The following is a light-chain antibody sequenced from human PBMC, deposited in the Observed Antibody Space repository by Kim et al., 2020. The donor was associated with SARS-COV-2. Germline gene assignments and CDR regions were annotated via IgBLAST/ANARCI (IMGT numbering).Light chain of an antibody. CDR2: AAS. Sequence: ASVGDRVTITCRSSQSISSYLNWYQQKPGKAPKLLIYAASSLQSGVPSRFSGSGSGTDFTLTISSLQPEDFATYYCQQSYSTPLTFGGGTKVEIK. J-gene: IGKJ4*01. V-gene: IGKV1-39*01. CDR3: QQSYSTPLT. CDR1: QSISSY.